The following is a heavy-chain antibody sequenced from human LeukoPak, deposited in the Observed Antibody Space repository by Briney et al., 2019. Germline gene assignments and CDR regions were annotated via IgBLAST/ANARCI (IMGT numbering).Heavy chain of an antibody. CDR1: GYTFTDYY. CDR3: AIANFLYCSSSTCLFDY. Sequence: ASVKVSCKASGYTFTDYYMHWVRQAPGQGFDWMGWINPNDGDTNYAQKFQGRVTMTRDTSISTAHMEVSRLRSDDTAVYYCAIANFLYCSSSTCLFDYWGQGTLVTVSS. V-gene: IGHV1-2*02. J-gene: IGHJ4*02. CDR2: INPNDGDT. D-gene: IGHD2-2*01.